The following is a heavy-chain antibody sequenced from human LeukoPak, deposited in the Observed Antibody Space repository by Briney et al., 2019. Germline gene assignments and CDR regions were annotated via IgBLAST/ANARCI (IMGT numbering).Heavy chain of an antibody. D-gene: IGHD3-16*02. CDR2: IIPIFGTA. CDR3: ARAHGRLRLGELSSWFDP. Sequence: GASVKVSCKASGGTFGSYAISWVRQAPGQGLEWMGGIIPIFGTANYAQKFQGRVTITADESTSTAYMELSSLRSEDTAVYYCARAHGRLRLGELSSWFDPWGQGTLVTVSS. J-gene: IGHJ5*02. V-gene: IGHV1-69*13. CDR1: GGTFGSYA.